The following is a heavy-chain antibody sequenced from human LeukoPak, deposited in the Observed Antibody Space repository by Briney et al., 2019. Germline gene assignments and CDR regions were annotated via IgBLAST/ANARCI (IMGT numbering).Heavy chain of an antibody. CDR1: GGSISSGGYY. V-gene: IGHV4-30-2*01. Sequence: PSQTLSLTCTVSGGSISSGGYYWSWIRQPPGKGLEWIGYIYHSGSTYYNPSLKSRVTISVDRSKNQFSLKLSSVTAADTAVYYCARRYNWNPRFDYWGQGTLVTVPS. CDR2: IYHSGST. D-gene: IGHD1-20*01. J-gene: IGHJ4*02. CDR3: ARRYNWNPRFDY.